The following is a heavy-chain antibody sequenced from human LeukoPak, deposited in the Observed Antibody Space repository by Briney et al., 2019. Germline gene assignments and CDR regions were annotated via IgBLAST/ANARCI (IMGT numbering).Heavy chain of an antibody. V-gene: IGHV3-23*01. CDR1: GFTFSSYT. Sequence: PGGSLRLSCAASGFTFSSYTMSWVRQAPGKGLEWVSGVSGSGGNIHYADSVKGRFTISRDSSKNTLYLQMNSLRAEDTAVYYCASKTGSYHGYFDYWGQGTLVTVSS. J-gene: IGHJ4*02. D-gene: IGHD1-26*01. CDR3: ASKTGSYHGYFDY. CDR2: VSGSGGNI.